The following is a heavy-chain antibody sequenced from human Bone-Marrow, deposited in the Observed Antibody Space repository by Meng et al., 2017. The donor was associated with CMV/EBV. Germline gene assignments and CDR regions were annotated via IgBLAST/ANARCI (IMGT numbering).Heavy chain of an antibody. V-gene: IGHV3-21*01. Sequence: GESLKISCAASGFTFSSYSMNWVRQAPGKGLEWVSSISSSSSYIYYADSVKGRFTISRDNSKNTLYLQMNSLRAEDTAVYYCARGVVDTAMVYAPSIGDNWFDPWGQGTLVTVSS. CDR2: ISSSSSYI. J-gene: IGHJ5*02. CDR1: GFTFSSYS. D-gene: IGHD5-18*01. CDR3: ARGVVDTAMVYAPSIGDNWFDP.